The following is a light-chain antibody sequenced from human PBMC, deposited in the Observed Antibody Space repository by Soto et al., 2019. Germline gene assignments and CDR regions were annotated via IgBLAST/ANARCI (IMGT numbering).Light chain of an antibody. CDR3: SSYTTSNTRQIV. CDR2: DVS. J-gene: IGLJ1*01. CDR1: SSDVGGYNY. V-gene: IGLV2-14*03. Sequence: QSVLTQPASVSGSHGQSITISCTGTSSDVGGYNYVSWYQHHPGKAPKLLIYDVSNRPSGISNRFSGSKSDNTASLTISGLQPEDEADYYCSSYTTSNTRQIVFGTGTKLTVL.